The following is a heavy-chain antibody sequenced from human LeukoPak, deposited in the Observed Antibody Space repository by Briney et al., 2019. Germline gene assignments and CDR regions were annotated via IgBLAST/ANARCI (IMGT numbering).Heavy chain of an antibody. J-gene: IGHJ4*02. CDR3: ARGVVAVAGRVFDY. CDR1: GGSFSGYY. V-gene: IGHV4-34*01. Sequence: KASETLSLTCAVYGGSFSGYYWSWIRQPPGKGLEWIGEINHSGSTNYNPSLKSRVTISVDTSKNQFSLKLSSVTAADTAVYYCARGVVAVAGRVFDYWGQGTLVTVSS. D-gene: IGHD6-19*01. CDR2: INHSGST.